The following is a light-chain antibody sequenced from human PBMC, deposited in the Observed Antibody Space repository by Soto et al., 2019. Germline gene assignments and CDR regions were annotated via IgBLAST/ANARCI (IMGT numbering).Light chain of an antibody. CDR1: QSVRNN. CDR3: QQYNNWPPWT. Sequence: EIVMTQSPAAMSVSPGEGATLSCKASQSVRNNLAWYQQKPGQAPRLLIYDASTRATGIPARFSGSGSGTDFTLTISSLQSEDFAVYYCQQYNNWPPWTFDQGTKVESK. J-gene: IGKJ1*01. CDR2: DAS. V-gene: IGKV3-15*01.